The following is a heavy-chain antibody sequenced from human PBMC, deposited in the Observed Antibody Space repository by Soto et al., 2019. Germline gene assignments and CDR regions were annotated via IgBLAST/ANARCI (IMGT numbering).Heavy chain of an antibody. CDR3: ARDRRQWLVGYHDY. Sequence: QVQLVESGGGVVQPGRSLRLSCAASGFTFSSYGMHWVRQAPGKGLEWVAVIWYDGSNKYYADSVKGRFTISRDNSKNPLYLQMNSLRAEDTAVYYWARDRRQWLVGYHDYWGQGTLVTVSS. D-gene: IGHD6-19*01. CDR1: GFTFSSYG. CDR2: IWYDGSNK. V-gene: IGHV3-33*01. J-gene: IGHJ4*02.